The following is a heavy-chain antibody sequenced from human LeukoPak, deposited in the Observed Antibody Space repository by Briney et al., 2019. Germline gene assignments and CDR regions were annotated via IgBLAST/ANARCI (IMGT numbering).Heavy chain of an antibody. D-gene: IGHD1-14*01. J-gene: IGHJ4*02. CDR1: GFTFRGYA. CDR2: INGGGSTT. V-gene: IGHV3-23*01. Sequence: TGGSLRLSCAASGFTFRGYAMTWVRQAPGKGLEWVSGINGGGSTTYCADSVKGRFTISRDSSNNTLNLQMNSLRAEDTAIYYCARRTADYYFDYWGQGTLVTVSS. CDR3: ARRTADYYFDY.